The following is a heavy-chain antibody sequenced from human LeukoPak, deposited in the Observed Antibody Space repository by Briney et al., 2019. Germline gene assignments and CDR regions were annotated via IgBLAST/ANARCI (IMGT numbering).Heavy chain of an antibody. CDR1: GYTLTELS. V-gene: IGHV1-24*01. CDR3: ATVDTVRDAFDI. CDR2: FDPEDGET. D-gene: IGHD4-17*01. J-gene: IGHJ3*02. Sequence: ASVKVSCKVSGYTLTELSMHWVRQAPGKGLEWMGGFDPEDGETIYAQKFQGRVTMTEDASTDTAYMELSSLRSEDTAVYYCATVDTVRDAFDIWGQGTMVTVSS.